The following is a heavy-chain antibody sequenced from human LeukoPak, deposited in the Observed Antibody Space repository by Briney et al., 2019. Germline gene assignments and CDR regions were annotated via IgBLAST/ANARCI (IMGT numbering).Heavy chain of an antibody. J-gene: IGHJ4*02. CDR3: AGTYDNSGYYPDKVDY. Sequence: GGSLRLSCAASGFTFSSYGMHWVRQAPGKGLEWVAVISYDGSNKYYADSVKGRFTISRDNSKNTLYLQMNSLRAEDTAVYYCAGTYDNSGYYPDKVDYWGQGTLVTVSS. V-gene: IGHV3-30*03. CDR1: GFTFSSYG. D-gene: IGHD3-22*01. CDR2: ISYDGSNK.